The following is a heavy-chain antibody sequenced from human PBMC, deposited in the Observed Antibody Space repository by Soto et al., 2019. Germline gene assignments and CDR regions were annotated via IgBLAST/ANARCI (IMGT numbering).Heavy chain of an antibody. CDR1: GFTFSSYS. J-gene: IGHJ4*02. V-gene: IGHV3-21*01. CDR2: ISSSSSYI. D-gene: IGHD3-10*01. Sequence: EVPLVESGGGLVKPGGSLRLSCAASGFTFSSYSMNWVRQAPGKGLEWVSSISSSSSYIYYADSVKGRFTISRDNAKNSLYLQMNSLRAEDTAVYYCARDRRYYGSGSYYLDYWGQGTLVTGSS. CDR3: ARDRRYYGSGSYYLDY.